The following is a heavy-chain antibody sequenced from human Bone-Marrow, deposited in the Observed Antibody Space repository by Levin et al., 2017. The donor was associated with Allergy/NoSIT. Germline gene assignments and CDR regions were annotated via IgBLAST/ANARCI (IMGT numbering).Heavy chain of an antibody. CDR1: GFTFSSYA. Sequence: GGSLRLSCAASGFTFSSYAMSWVRQAPGKGLEWVSIISGSGGSTYYTDSVKGRFTISRDNSKNTLYLQMNSLRAEDTAVYYCAKGVAVADTPRFGLEYFQHWGQGTLVTVSS. D-gene: IGHD6-19*01. J-gene: IGHJ1*01. CDR3: AKGVAVADTPRFGLEYFQH. V-gene: IGHV3-23*01. CDR2: ISGSGGST.